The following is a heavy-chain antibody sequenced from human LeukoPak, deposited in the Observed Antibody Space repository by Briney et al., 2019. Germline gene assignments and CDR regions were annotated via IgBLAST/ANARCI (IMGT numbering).Heavy chain of an antibody. J-gene: IGHJ4*02. Sequence: SETLSLTCTVSGGSISSNSYYWGWIRQPPGKGLKWIGSIYYSGSTNYNPSLKSRVIISVDMSKNQFSLKLSSVTAADTAVYYCARTHYDICDHWGQGTLVTVSS. D-gene: IGHD3-22*01. CDR1: GGSISSNSYY. V-gene: IGHV4-39*07. CDR3: ARTHYDICDH. CDR2: IYYSGST.